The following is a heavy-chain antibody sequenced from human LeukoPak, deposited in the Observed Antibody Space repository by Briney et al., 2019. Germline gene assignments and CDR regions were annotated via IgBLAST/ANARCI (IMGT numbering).Heavy chain of an antibody. Sequence: SETLSLTCAVYGGSFSGYYWSWIRQPPGKGLEWIGEINHSGSTNYNPSLKSRVTISVDTSKNQFSLKLSSVTAADTAVYYCASLTTVTNRGYYGMDVWGQGTTVTDSS. CDR2: INHSGST. D-gene: IGHD4-17*01. CDR3: ASLTTVTNRGYYGMDV. CDR1: GGSFSGYY. V-gene: IGHV4-34*01. J-gene: IGHJ6*02.